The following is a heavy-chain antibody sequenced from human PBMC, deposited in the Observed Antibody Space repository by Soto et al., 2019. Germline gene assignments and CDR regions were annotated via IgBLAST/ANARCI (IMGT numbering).Heavy chain of an antibody. Sequence: EVQLVESVGGLVRPGGSLRLSCAASGFTFSAYCMSWVRQAPGKGLEWVANIKQDGSEKYYVDSVKGRFTISRDNAENSLYLQMNSLRAEDTAVYYCTRGGCSSESYCCFDYWGQGTLVTVSS. V-gene: IGHV3-7*01. CDR3: TRGGCSSESYCCFDY. CDR1: GFTFSAYC. D-gene: IGHD1-26*01. CDR2: IKQDGSEK. J-gene: IGHJ4*02.